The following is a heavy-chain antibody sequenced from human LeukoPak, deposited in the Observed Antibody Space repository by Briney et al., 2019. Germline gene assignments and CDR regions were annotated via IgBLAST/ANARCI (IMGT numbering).Heavy chain of an antibody. CDR3: ASGASIAAAGTVVRGYYYYGMDV. V-gene: IGHV3-30*04. J-gene: IGHJ6*02. CDR2: ISYDGSNK. Sequence: GRSLRLSCAASGFTFSSYAMHWVRQAPGKGLEWVAVISYDGSNKYYADSVKGRFTISRDNSKNTLYLQMNSLRAEDTAVYYCASGASIAAAGTVVRGYYYYGMDVWGRGTTVTVSS. CDR1: GFTFSSYA. D-gene: IGHD6-13*01.